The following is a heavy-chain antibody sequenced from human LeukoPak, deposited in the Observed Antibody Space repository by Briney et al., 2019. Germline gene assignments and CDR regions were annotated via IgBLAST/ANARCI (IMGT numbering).Heavy chain of an antibody. V-gene: IGHV4-34*01. J-gene: IGHJ4*02. Sequence: PSETLSLTCAVYGGPFSGYYWSWIRQPPGKGLEWIGEINHSGSTNYNPSLKSRVTISVDTSKNQFSLKLSSVTAADTAVYYCARARGWLQPVDYWGQGTLVTVSS. D-gene: IGHD5-12*01. CDR3: ARARGWLQPVDY. CDR1: GGPFSGYY. CDR2: INHSGST.